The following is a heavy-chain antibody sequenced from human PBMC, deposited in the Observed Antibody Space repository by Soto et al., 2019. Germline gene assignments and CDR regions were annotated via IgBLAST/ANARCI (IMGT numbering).Heavy chain of an antibody. CDR1: GFTFSSYG. V-gene: IGHV3-30*18. CDR2: ISYDGSNK. CDR3: AKDTYYHDSSGYYIFEF. J-gene: IGHJ4*02. D-gene: IGHD3-22*01. Sequence: GRYLRLSCAASGFTFSSYGMHWVRQAPGKGLEWVAVISYDGSNKYYADSVKGRFTISRDNSKNTLYLQMSSLRAEDTAVYFCAKDTYYHDSSGYYIFEFWGQGTLVTVSS.